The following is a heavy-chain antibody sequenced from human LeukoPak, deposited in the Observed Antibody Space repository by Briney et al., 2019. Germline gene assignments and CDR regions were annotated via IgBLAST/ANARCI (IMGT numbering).Heavy chain of an antibody. Sequence: QTGGSLRLSCAAPGFTFSSYGMHWVRQAPGKGLEWVALISYDGSNKYYADSVKGRFTISRDNSKNTLYLQMNSLRAEDTAVYYCVGRIRPPPGYYGMDVWGQGTTVTVSS. V-gene: IGHV3-30*03. D-gene: IGHD1-14*01. J-gene: IGHJ6*02. CDR1: GFTFSSYG. CDR3: VGRIRPPPGYYGMDV. CDR2: ISYDGSNK.